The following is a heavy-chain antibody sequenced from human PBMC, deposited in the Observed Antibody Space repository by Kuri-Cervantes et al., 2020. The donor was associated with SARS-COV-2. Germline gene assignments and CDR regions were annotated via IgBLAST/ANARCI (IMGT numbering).Heavy chain of an antibody. CDR1: GYTFTSYY. CDR3: ARARGFGTETSWFDP. J-gene: IGHJ5*02. Sequence: ASVKVSCKASGYTFTSYYMHWVRQAPGQGPEWMGIINPSGGSTSYAQKFQGRVTMTRDTSTSTVYMELSSLRSEDTAVYYCARARGFGTETSWFDPWGQGTLVTVSS. CDR2: INPSGGST. D-gene: IGHD3-10*01. V-gene: IGHV1-46*01.